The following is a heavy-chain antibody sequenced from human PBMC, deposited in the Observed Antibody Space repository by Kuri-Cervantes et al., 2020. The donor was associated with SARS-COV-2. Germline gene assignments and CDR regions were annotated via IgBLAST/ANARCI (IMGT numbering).Heavy chain of an antibody. J-gene: IGHJ4*02. CDR1: RGSISSSSYY. V-gene: IGHV4-39*01. CDR2: IYYTGNT. CDR3: ARVRGGGRAAAGLDY. D-gene: IGHD6-13*01. Sequence: GSLRLSCTVSRGSISSSSYYWGWIRQPPGKGLEWIGSIYYTGNTYYNPSLNSRVTMSVDTSKNQFSLKVSSVTVADTAVYYCARVRGGGRAAAGLDYWGQGTLVTVSS.